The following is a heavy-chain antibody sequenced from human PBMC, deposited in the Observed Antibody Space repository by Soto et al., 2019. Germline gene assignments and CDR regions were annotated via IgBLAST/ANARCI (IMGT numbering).Heavy chain of an antibody. CDR3: ARVGKVQDYGDYWGVSFDY. CDR2: IYYSGST. V-gene: IGHV4-31*03. Sequence: QVQLQESGPGLVKPSQTLSLTCTVSGGSISSGGYYWSWIRQHPGKGLEWIGYIYYSGSTYYNPSLKSRVTISVDTSKNRFSLKLSSVTAADTAVYYCARVGKVQDYGDYWGVSFDYWGQGTLVTVSS. CDR1: GGSISSGGYY. D-gene: IGHD4-17*01. J-gene: IGHJ4*02.